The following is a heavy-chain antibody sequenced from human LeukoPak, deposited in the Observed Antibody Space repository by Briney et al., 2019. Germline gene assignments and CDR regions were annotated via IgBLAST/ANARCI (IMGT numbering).Heavy chain of an antibody. D-gene: IGHD3-3*01. CDR3: ARDKSFLYYFDY. Sequence: PGRSLRLSCAASGFTFSSYGMHWVRQAPGKGLEWVAVIWYDGSNKYYADSVKGRFTISRDNSKNTLYLQMNSLRAEDTAVYYCARDKSFLYYFDYWGQGTLVTVSS. CDR2: IWYDGSNK. V-gene: IGHV3-33*01. CDR1: GFTFSSYG. J-gene: IGHJ4*02.